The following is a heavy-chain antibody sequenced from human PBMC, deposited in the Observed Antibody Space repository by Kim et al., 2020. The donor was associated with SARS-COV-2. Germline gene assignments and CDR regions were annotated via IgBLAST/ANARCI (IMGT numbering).Heavy chain of an antibody. Sequence: RYYADSVKGRFTISRDNSKNSLYLQMNSLRTEDTALYYCAKDMRLGEIDYWGQGTLVTVSS. D-gene: IGHD3-16*01. V-gene: IGHV3-43*01. CDR3: AKDMRLGEIDY. CDR2: R. J-gene: IGHJ4*02.